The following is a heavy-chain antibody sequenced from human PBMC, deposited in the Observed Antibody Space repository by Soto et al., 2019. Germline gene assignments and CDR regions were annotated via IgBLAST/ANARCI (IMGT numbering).Heavy chain of an antibody. J-gene: IGHJ4*02. CDR2: ISGSGGST. CDR3: VKVKKGYSYGTRIYFDY. D-gene: IGHD5-18*01. Sequence: GGSLRLSCAASGFTFSSYAMSWVRQAPGKGLEWVSAISGSGGSTYYADSVKGRFTISRDNSKNTLYLQMNSLRAEDTAVYYCVKVKKGYSYGTRIYFDYWGQGTLVPVSS. CDR1: GFTFSSYA. V-gene: IGHV3-23*01.